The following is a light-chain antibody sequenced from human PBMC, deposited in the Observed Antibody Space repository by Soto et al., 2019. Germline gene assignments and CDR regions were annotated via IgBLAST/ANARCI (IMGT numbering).Light chain of an antibody. CDR2: ATS. Sequence: DIQLTQPPSSLSSSVGDRVTITYRASQNIRSYLYWYQQKPGKAPQLLIYATSSLQTGVPSRFSASGSGTDFSLVISDLQPEDSATYYCQQGYSSRWTSGRGTKVEI. CDR1: QNIRSY. V-gene: IGKV1-39*01. CDR3: QQGYSSRWT. J-gene: IGKJ1*01.